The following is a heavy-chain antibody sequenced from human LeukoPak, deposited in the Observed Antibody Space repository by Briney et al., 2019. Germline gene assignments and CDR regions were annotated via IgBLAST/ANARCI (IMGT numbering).Heavy chain of an antibody. CDR3: AKDRFEVVVTANPQGTDY. CDR2: INPNSGGT. J-gene: IGHJ4*02. V-gene: IGHV1-2*02. CDR1: GYTFTGYY. Sequence: VASVKVSCKASGYTFTGYYMHWVRQAPGQGLEWMGWINPNSGGTNYAQKFQGRVTMTRDTSISTAYMELSRLRSEDTAVYYCAKDRFEVVVTANPQGTDYWGQGTLVTVSS. D-gene: IGHD2-21*02.